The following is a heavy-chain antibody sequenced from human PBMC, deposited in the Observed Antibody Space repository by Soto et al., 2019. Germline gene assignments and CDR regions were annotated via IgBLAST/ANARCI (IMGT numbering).Heavy chain of an antibody. Sequence: SVKVSCKASGGTFSSSAVSWVRPAPGQGLEWMGGIIPIFGTANYAQKFQGRVTITADESTSTAYMELSSLRSEDTAVYYCAGGLYDSSGYYLDFDYWGQGTLVTVSS. J-gene: IGHJ4*02. CDR1: GGTFSSSA. CDR2: IIPIFGTA. V-gene: IGHV1-69*13. D-gene: IGHD3-22*01. CDR3: AGGLYDSSGYYLDFDY.